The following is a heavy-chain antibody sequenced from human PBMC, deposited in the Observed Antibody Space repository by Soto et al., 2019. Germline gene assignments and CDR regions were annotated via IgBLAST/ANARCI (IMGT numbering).Heavy chain of an antibody. CDR3: VPVFEH. Sequence: VPLVESGGGSVQPGGSLRLSCVASGITFSGFWMHWVRQVPGKGLVWVARVDSAGSGTSYADSVKGRFTISRDNAKNTLSLQVDSLRVEDTAVYYCVPVFEHWCQGKRVTGSS. J-gene: IGHJ4*02. CDR2: VDSAGSGT. V-gene: IGHV3-74*01. CDR1: GITFSGFW.